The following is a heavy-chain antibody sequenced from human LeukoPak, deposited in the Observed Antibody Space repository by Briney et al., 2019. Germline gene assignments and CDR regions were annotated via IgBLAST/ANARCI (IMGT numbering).Heavy chain of an antibody. V-gene: IGHV1-46*01. D-gene: IGHD1-26*01. CDR3: ARATYSGSYPFDY. J-gene: IGHJ4*02. Sequence: GASVKVSCKASGCTYTNYYMHWVRQAPGQELEWVGIINPSGGSTSYAQKFQGRVTMTRDTSTSTVYMELSSLRSEDTAVYYCARATYSGSYPFDYWGQGTLVTVSS. CDR1: GCTYTNYY. CDR2: INPSGGST.